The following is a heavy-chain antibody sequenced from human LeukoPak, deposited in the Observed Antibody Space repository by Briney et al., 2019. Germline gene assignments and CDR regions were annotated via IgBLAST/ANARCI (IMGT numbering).Heavy chain of an antibody. Sequence: APVKVSCKASGYTFTGYYMHWVRQAPGQGLEWMGWINPNSGGTNYAQKVQGRVTMTRDTSISTAYMELRRLRSDDTAVYYCASHSSSYHNFDYWGQGTLVTVSS. D-gene: IGHD6-6*01. CDR1: GYTFTGYY. J-gene: IGHJ4*02. V-gene: IGHV1-2*02. CDR3: ASHSSSYHNFDY. CDR2: INPNSGGT.